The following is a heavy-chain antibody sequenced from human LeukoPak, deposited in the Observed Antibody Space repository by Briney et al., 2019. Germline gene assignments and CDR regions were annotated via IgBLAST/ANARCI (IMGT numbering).Heavy chain of an antibody. V-gene: IGHV1-18*01. CDR1: GYTFISYG. Sequence: ASVKASCKASGYTFISYGFSWVRQAPGQGLEWMGWISAYNGNTNYAQKLQGRVTMTTDTSTSTAYMELRSLRSDDTAVYYCARPIPRDYDILTGYYKHDAFDIWGQGTMVTVSP. D-gene: IGHD3-9*01. J-gene: IGHJ3*02. CDR3: ARPIPRDYDILTGYYKHDAFDI. CDR2: ISAYNGNT.